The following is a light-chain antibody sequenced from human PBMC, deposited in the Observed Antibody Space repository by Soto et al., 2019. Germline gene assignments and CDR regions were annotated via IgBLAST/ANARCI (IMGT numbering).Light chain of an antibody. Sequence: IVLTQSPGTLSLSPGEGATLSCRAGQSVSSYLAWYQQKPGQGPRLLIYGTSTRATGIPARFSGSGSGTEFTLTISSLQSEDFAVYYCQQYKSWPPITFGQGTRLEIK. J-gene: IGKJ5*01. CDR1: QSVSSY. CDR2: GTS. CDR3: QQYKSWPPIT. V-gene: IGKV3-15*01.